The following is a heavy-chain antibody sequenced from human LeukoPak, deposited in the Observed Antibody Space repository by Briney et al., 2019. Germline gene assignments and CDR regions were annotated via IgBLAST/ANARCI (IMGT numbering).Heavy chain of an antibody. J-gene: IGHJ4*02. V-gene: IGHV4-4*02. CDR2: IFHYGTT. Sequence: SETLSLTCSVSGGSIRTTTWWRWVRQPPGKGLEWIGDIFHYGTTNYNPSLKSRVTMSVDTSSNQFSLTLNSVTAADTAVYYCAGWGVDYGGNFEYSDYWGQGTLVTVSS. CDR1: GGSIRTTTW. CDR3: AGWGVDYGGNFEYSDY. D-gene: IGHD4-23*01.